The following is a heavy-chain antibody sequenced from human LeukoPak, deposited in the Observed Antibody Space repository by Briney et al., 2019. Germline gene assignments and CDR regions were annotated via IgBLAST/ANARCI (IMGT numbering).Heavy chain of an antibody. V-gene: IGHV4-34*01. CDR3: AGVDYYDSSGYYYVGRYFDY. CDR2: INHSGST. CDR1: GGSFSGYY. D-gene: IGHD3-22*01. Sequence: PSETLSLTCAVYGGSFSGYYWSWIRQPPGKGLEWIGEINHSGSTNYNPSLKSRVTISVDTSKNQFSLKLSSVTAADTAVYYCAGVDYYDSSGYYYVGRYFDYWGQGTLVTVSS. J-gene: IGHJ4*02.